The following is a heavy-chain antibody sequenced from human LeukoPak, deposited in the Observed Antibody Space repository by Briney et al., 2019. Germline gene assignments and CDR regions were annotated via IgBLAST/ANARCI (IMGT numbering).Heavy chain of an antibody. V-gene: IGHV4-39*07. CDR3: AREFQHYYDSSGYWSN. Sequence: RASETLSLTCTVSGGSISSSSYYWGWIRQPPGKGLEWIGSIYYSGSTYYNPSLKSRVTISVDTSKNQISLRLSSVTAADTAVYYCAREFQHYYDSSGYWSNWGQGTLITVSS. CDR2: IYYSGST. J-gene: IGHJ4*02. D-gene: IGHD3-22*01. CDR1: GGSISSSSYY.